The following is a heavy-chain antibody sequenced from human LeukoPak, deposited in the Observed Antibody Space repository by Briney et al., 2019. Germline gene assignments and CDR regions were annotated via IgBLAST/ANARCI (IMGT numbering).Heavy chain of an antibody. V-gene: IGHV1-24*01. J-gene: IGHJ6*02. CDR3: ATDRRGSYYPVNYGMDV. D-gene: IGHD1-26*01. CDR2: FDPEDGET. Sequence: GASVKVSCKASGYTFTGNYMHWVRQAPGKGLEWMGGFDPEDGETIYAQKFQGRVTMTEDTSTDTAYMELSSLRSEDTAVYYCATDRRGSYYPVNYGMDVWGQGTTVTVSS. CDR1: GYTFTGNY.